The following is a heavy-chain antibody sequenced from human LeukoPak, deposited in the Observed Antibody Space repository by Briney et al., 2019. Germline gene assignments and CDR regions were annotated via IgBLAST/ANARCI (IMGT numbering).Heavy chain of an antibody. V-gene: IGHV3-21*01. CDR2: ISSSSSYI. CDR3: ARVIPDYYDSSGLWDY. D-gene: IGHD3-22*01. Sequence: GGSLRLSCAASGFTFSSYSMNWVRQAPGKGLEWVSSISSSSSYIYYADSVKGRFTISRDNAKNSLYLQTNSLRAEDTAVYYCARVIPDYYDSSGLWDYWGQGTLVTVSS. J-gene: IGHJ4*02. CDR1: GFTFSSYS.